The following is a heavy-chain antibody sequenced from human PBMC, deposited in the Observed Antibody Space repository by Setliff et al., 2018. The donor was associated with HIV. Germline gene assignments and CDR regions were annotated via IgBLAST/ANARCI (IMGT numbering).Heavy chain of an antibody. Sequence: ETLSLTCTISGYSLNSGLSWAWIRQPPGKGLEWIGSIYYSGSANYNPSLKSRVTMSVDTSKNQFSLQLSSVTAADTAVYYCARGVRDNSGWSSYYFDYWGQGTLVTVSS. CDR2: IYYSGSA. D-gene: IGHD6-19*01. CDR1: GYSLNSGLS. V-gene: IGHV4-38-2*02. J-gene: IGHJ4*02. CDR3: ARGVRDNSGWSSYYFDY.